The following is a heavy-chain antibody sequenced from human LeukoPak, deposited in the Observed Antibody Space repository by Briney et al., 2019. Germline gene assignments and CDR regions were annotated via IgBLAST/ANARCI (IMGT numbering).Heavy chain of an antibody. CDR1: GFTFSNYA. J-gene: IGHJ4*02. CDR3: ARDRHYDFWSGSFDY. D-gene: IGHD3-3*01. Sequence: GGSLRLSCAASGFTFSNYAMSWVRQAPGKGLEWVSSISSSSSYIYYADSVKGRFTISRDNAKNSLYLQMNSLRAEDTAVYYCARDRHYDFWSGSFDYWGQGTLVTVSS. V-gene: IGHV3-21*01. CDR2: ISSSSSYI.